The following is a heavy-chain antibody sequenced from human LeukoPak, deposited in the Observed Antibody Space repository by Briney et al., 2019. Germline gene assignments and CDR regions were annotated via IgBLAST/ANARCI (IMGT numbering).Heavy chain of an antibody. V-gene: IGHV6-1*01. CDR3: TRDLGLIDY. CDR2: TYYRSKWYY. J-gene: IGHJ4*02. Sequence: SQTLTLTCAISGDSVSSNRAAWNWIRQSPSRGLEWLGRTYYRSKWYYDYAVSVKSRITINPDTSKNQFSLQLNSVTPEDSAMYYCTRDLGLIDYWGQGTLVTVSS. D-gene: IGHD3/OR15-3a*01. CDR1: GDSVSSNRAA.